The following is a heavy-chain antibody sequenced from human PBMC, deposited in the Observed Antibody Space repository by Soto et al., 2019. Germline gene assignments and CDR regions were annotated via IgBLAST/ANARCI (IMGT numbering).Heavy chain of an antibody. CDR2: INPSGSI. J-gene: IGHJ4*02. CDR1: GDSISNTNR. Sequence: QVQLQESGPGLVKPSGTLSLTCAVSGDSISNTNRWTWVRQPPGKGLEWIGEINPSGSINYNPSLKSRVTISVDKSKDQFSLELKSVTAADTAVYYCSRGSTGILDYWGLGTLVTVSS. V-gene: IGHV4-4*02. CDR3: SRGSTGILDY. D-gene: IGHD1-1*01.